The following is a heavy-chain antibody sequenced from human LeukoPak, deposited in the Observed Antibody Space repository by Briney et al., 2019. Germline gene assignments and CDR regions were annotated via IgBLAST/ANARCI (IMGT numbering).Heavy chain of an antibody. Sequence: PSETLSLTCTVSGCSITPYFWSWIRQPPGKGLEWIGYINYSGATNYNPSLKSRVTISVDASKNQFSLRLKSVTAAGTAVYYCARAGIALVRGVIISNCFDYWGQGPLATVSS. CDR3: ARAGIALVRGVIISNCFDY. CDR1: GCSITPYF. D-gene: IGHD3-10*01. V-gene: IGHV4-59*01. J-gene: IGHJ4*02. CDR2: INYSGAT.